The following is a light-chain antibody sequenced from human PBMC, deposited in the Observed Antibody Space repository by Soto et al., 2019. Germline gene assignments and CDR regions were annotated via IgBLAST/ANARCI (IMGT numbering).Light chain of an antibody. J-gene: IGLJ1*01. CDR3: SSYSGTNYHYV. CDR2: EVS. CDR1: SSDVGGYNY. Sequence: QSVLTQPPSASGSFGQSVTISCTGTSSDVGGYNYVSWYQQHPGKAPKLMIYEVSERPSGVPDRFSGSKSGNTASLTVSGLQAEDGGGYYCSSYSGTNYHYVFGTGTKVTVL. V-gene: IGLV2-8*01.